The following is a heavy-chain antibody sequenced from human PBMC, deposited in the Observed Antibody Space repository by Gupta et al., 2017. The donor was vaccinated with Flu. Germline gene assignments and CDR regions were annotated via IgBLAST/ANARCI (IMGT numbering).Heavy chain of an antibody. CDR2: ISEAGGRT. V-gene: IGHV3-23*01. D-gene: IGHD3-3*01. Sequence: EVQLLESGGGLVQPGGSLRLSCVASGFTVSCCPVRWVRQAPGKGLEWVAAISEAGGRTHYVDSRLSLHRFTISRDNSKSTMYLQLDSRRAEETAIYYCAKVWNTYYMDVWGKGTTVTVSS. CDR1: GFTVSCCP. J-gene: IGHJ6*03. CDR3: AKVWNTYYMDV.